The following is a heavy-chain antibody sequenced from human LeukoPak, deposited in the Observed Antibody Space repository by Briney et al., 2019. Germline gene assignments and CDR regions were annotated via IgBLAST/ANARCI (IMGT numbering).Heavy chain of an antibody. V-gene: IGHV3-74*01. CDR2: INRDGSST. D-gene: IGHD4-11*01. CDR3: ARDSNYGMDV. CDR1: GFTFSSYW. Sequence: QTGGSLRLSCAASGFTFSSYWMHWVRQAAGKGLVWVSHINRDGSSTSHADSVKGRFTIFRDNAKNTLYLQMNSLRAEDTAVHYCARDSNYGMDVWGQGTTVTVSS. J-gene: IGHJ6*02.